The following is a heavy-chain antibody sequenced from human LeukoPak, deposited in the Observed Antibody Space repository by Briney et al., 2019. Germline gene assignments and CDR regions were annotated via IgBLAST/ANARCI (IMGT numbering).Heavy chain of an antibody. V-gene: IGHV3-7*01. D-gene: IGHD5-18*01. CDR2: IKQDGSEK. CDR1: GFTFSSYW. CDR3: AREGYSYGYEFLWVYYYMDV. Sequence: GGSLRLSCAASGFTFSSYWMSWVRQAPGKGLEWVANIKQDGSEKYYVDSVKGRFTISRDNAKNSLYLQMNSLRAEDTAVYYCAREGYSYGYEFLWVYYYMDVWGKGTTVTVSS. J-gene: IGHJ6*03.